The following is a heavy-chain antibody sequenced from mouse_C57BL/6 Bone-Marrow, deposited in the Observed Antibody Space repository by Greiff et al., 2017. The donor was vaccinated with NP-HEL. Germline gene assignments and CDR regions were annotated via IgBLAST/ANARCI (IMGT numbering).Heavy chain of an antibody. J-gene: IGHJ1*03. CDR1: GFSLTGYG. Sequence: QVQLLQSGPGLVQPSQSLSLTCAASGFSLTGYGVHWVRQSPEKGLEWLGVIWSGGSTDYNAAFVSGLSVSKDNSKSQVFFKMNSLHADDTAIYYCARNGGVYWYFDVWGTGTTVTVSS. CDR3: ARNGGVYWYFDV. CDR2: IWSGGST. V-gene: IGHV2-2*01.